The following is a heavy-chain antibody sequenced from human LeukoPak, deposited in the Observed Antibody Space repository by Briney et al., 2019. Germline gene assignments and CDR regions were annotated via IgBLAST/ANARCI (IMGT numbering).Heavy chain of an antibody. D-gene: IGHD3-22*01. V-gene: IGHV1-2*02. CDR1: GYTFTDCY. Sequence: GASVKVSCKASGYTFTDCYMHWVRQAPGQGLEWMGWINPNSGGTNYAQKFQGRVTMTRDTSISTAYMELSRLRSDDTAVYYCARASYYYDSSGYPGYYLDYWGQGTLVTVSS. J-gene: IGHJ4*02. CDR3: ARASYYYDSSGYPGYYLDY. CDR2: INPNSGGT.